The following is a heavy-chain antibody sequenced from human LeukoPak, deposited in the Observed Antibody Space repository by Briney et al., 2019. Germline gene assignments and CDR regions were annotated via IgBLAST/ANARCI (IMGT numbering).Heavy chain of an antibody. CDR1: GGSFSGYY. D-gene: IGHD6-13*01. CDR3: ASAGVGSSWNFLDY. CDR2: INHSGST. J-gene: IGHJ4*02. V-gene: IGHV4-34*01. Sequence: SETLSLTCAVYGGSFSGYYWSWIRQPPGKGLEWIGEINHSGSTNYNPSLKSRVTILVDTSKNQFSLKLSSVTAADTAVYYCASAGVGSSWNFLDYWGQGTLVTVSS.